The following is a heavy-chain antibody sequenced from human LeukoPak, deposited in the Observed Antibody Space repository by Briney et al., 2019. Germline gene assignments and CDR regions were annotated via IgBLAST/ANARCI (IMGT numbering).Heavy chain of an antibody. D-gene: IGHD2-15*01. CDR1: GFTFDDYG. J-gene: IGHJ4*02. CDR3: ARDRGDCSGGSCYSDYFDY. CDR2: INWNGGST. Sequence: GGSLRLSCAASGFTFDDYGMSWVRQAPGKGLEWVSGINWNGGSTGYADSVKGRFTISRDNAKNSLYLQMSSLRAEDTAVYYCARDRGDCSGGSCYSDYFDYWGQGTLVTVSS. V-gene: IGHV3-20*04.